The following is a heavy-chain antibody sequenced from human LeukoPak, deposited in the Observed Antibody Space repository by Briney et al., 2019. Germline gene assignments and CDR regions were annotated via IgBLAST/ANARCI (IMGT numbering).Heavy chain of an antibody. CDR3: VRDHPAAGLIFDY. D-gene: IGHD3-16*01. Sequence: GGSLRLSCAATGFTFSSHWMSWVRQTPGKGLEWVANINQDGSEKYYVDSVKGRFTISRDNAKNSLYLQVNSLRAEDTAVYYCVRDHPAAGLIFDYWGQGTLVTVSS. CDR2: INQDGSEK. V-gene: IGHV3-7*03. CDR1: GFTFSSHW. J-gene: IGHJ4*02.